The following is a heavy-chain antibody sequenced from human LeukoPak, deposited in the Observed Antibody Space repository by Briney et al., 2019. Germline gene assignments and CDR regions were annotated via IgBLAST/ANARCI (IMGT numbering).Heavy chain of an antibody. V-gene: IGHV1-24*01. Sequence: GASVKVSCKVSGYTLTELSMHWVRQAPGKGLEWMGGFDPEDGETIYAQKFQGRVTMTEDTSTDTAYMELSSLRSEDTAVYYCATADSALVPYYYYGMDVWGQGTTVTVSS. J-gene: IGHJ6*02. CDR1: GYTLTELS. D-gene: IGHD6-6*01. CDR3: ATADSALVPYYYYGMDV. CDR2: FDPEDGET.